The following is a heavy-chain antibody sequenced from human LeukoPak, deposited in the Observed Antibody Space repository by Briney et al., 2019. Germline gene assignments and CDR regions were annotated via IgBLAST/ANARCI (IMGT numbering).Heavy chain of an antibody. J-gene: IGHJ4*02. V-gene: IGHV4-39*01. CDR2: VYSSGDT. CDR3: AGPNSNSRFAY. D-gene: IGHD1-1*01. CDR1: GGSITNTNLY. Sequence: KTSETLSLICTVSGGSITNTNLYWGWIRQPPGKGLEWIGSVYSSGDTYYNPSLESRATISIDTSNNQFSLKLSSVTAADTAVYYCAGPNSNSRFAYWGQGTLVTVSS.